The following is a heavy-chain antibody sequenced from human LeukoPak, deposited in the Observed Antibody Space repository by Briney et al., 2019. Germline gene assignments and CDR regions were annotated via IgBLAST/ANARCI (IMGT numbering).Heavy chain of an antibody. CDR3: AKEEGYYYDSGGYYVEYFQH. D-gene: IGHD3-22*01. V-gene: IGHV3-11*01. CDR2: ISSSGSTI. J-gene: IGHJ1*01. Sequence: GGSLRLSCAASGFTFSDYYLSWIRQAPGKGLEWVSYISSSGSTIYYADSVKGRFTISRDNAKNSLYLQMNSLRAEDTAVYYCAKEEGYYYDSGGYYVEYFQHWGQGTLVTVSS. CDR1: GFTFSDYY.